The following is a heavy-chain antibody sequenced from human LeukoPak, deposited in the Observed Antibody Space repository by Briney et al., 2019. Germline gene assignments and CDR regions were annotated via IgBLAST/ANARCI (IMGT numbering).Heavy chain of an antibody. Sequence: GGSLRLSCAASGFTVSNNYMSWVRQAPGKGLEWVSVIYSGGSTYYTDSVKGRFTISRDSSKHTLYLQMNSLRAEDTAVYYCATVIDNSGSLGFWGQGTLVTVSS. V-gene: IGHV3-53*01. CDR1: GFTVSNNY. CDR3: ATVIDNSGSLGF. J-gene: IGHJ4*02. D-gene: IGHD3-22*01. CDR2: IYSGGST.